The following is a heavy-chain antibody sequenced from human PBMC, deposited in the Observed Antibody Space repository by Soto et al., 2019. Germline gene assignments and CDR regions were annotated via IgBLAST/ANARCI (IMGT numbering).Heavy chain of an antibody. J-gene: IGHJ6*02. Sequence: QVQLQQSGPGLVKPSQTLSLTCAISGDSVATNISAGSWITQSPSRGLEWLGRTPYRSSKWYNEYAVSVRSRMTITPDPSTKQFSLQVQCVPPDDTAVYYCAGDAAHALNSPAGMDVWGPGTAVTVSS. D-gene: IGHD1-7*01. CDR2: TPYRSSKWYN. CDR3: AGDAAHALNSPAGMDV. CDR1: GDSVATNISA. V-gene: IGHV6-1*01.